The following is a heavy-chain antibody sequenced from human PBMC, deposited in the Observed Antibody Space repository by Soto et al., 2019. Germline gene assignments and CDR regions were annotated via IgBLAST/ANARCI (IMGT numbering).Heavy chain of an antibody. Sequence: QMQLVQSGAEVKKPGASVKVSCKASGYTFTSYQMHWVRQAPGQGLEWMGIINPSGGRITYAPRCQGRVLMTRDTSTNTVYMELRSLRSEDTAVYYCARDAPPPTTGVGPSYTMDVWGQGTTVTVS. CDR2: INPSGGRI. V-gene: IGHV1-46*01. CDR1: GYTFTSYQ. D-gene: IGHD3-3*01. J-gene: IGHJ6*02. CDR3: ARDAPPPTTGVGPSYTMDV.